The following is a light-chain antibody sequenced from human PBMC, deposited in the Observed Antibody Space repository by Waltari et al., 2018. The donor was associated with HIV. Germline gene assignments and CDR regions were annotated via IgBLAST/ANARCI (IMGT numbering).Light chain of an antibody. CDR1: AIDIGTYNL. CDR2: DVS. V-gene: IGLV2-23*02. Sequence: QSALPQPASVSGNAGQSVTITCTGTAIDIGTYNLVSWFQQPPGTAPKLLNSDVSNRPSGVSSRFSGSKSGYFASLTISGLLTEDESSYYCLTYVSKTSTWQFGGGTYLTV. CDR3: LTYVSKTSTWQ. J-gene: IGLJ3*02.